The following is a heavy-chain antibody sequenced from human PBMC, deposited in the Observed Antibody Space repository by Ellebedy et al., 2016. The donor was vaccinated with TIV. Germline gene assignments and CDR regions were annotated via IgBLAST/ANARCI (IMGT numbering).Heavy chain of an antibody. D-gene: IGHD5-18*01. Sequence: GESLKISCAASGFTFSSYSMNWVRQAPGKGLEWVSSISSSSSYTYYADSVKGRFTISRDNSKNTLYLQMNSLRAEDTAVYYCAKDRDGYSYGYVGDYFDYWGQGTLVTVSS. CDR3: AKDRDGYSYGYVGDYFDY. J-gene: IGHJ4*02. CDR2: ISSSSSYT. V-gene: IGHV3-21*04. CDR1: GFTFSSYS.